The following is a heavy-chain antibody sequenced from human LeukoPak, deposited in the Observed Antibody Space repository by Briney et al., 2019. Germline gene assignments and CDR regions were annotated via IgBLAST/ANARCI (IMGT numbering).Heavy chain of an antibody. CDR3: AKARGYSYANYFDY. V-gene: IGHV3-7*03. J-gene: IGHJ4*02. CDR2: IKQDGSEK. D-gene: IGHD5-18*01. CDR1: GFTFSSYW. Sequence: GGSLRLSCAASGFTFSSYWMSWVRQAPGKGLEWVANIKQDGSEKYYVDSVKGRFTISRDNAKNSLYLQMNSLRAEDTAVYYCAKARGYSYANYFDYWGQGTLVTVSS.